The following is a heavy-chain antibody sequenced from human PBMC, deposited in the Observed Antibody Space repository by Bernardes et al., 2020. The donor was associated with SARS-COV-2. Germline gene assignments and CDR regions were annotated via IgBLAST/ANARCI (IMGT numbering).Heavy chain of an antibody. Sequence: ASVKVSCMASGYTFSHFGISWVRQAPGQGLEWMGYISAYNGNTKYAQSLQGRVTVTTDTSTNTAYMELRSLRSDDTAVYYFAREPPSITAAALVDYWGQGTLVTVSS. CDR3: AREPPSITAAALVDY. V-gene: IGHV1-18*04. D-gene: IGHD6-13*01. CDR1: GYTFSHFG. CDR2: ISAYNGNT. J-gene: IGHJ4*02.